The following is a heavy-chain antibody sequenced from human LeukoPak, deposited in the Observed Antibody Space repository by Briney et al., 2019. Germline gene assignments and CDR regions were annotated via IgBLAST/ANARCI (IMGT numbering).Heavy chain of an antibody. D-gene: IGHD6-13*01. V-gene: IGHV1-2*06. CDR1: GYTFTGYY. Sequence: ASVKVSCKASGYTFTGYYMHWVRQAPGQGLEWMGRINPNSGDTNYAQKFQGRVTMTRDTSISTAYMELSRLRSDDTAVYYCARDASGIAAAGPTYYFDYWGQGTLVTVSS. CDR3: ARDASGIAAAGPTYYFDY. CDR2: INPNSGDT. J-gene: IGHJ4*02.